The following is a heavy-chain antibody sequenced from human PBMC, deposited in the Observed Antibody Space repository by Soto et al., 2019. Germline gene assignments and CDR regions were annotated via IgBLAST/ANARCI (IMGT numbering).Heavy chain of an antibody. Sequence: EVQLVESGGGLVQPGGSLRLSCATSGFTFSTYAMHWVRQAPGKGLEYVSAISSNGRSTYYANSVRGRFTISRDNSKNTLYLQMDSLRAEDMAVYYCARDRCTNGVCYAPSDHWGQGTLVTVSS. CDR2: ISSNGRST. CDR1: GFTFSTYA. J-gene: IGHJ1*01. D-gene: IGHD2-8*01. CDR3: ARDRCTNGVCYAPSDH. V-gene: IGHV3-64*01.